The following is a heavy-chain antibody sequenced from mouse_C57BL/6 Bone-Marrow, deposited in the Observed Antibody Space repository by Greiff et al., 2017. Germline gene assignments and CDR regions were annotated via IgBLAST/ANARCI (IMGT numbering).Heavy chain of an antibody. CDR2: IYPGDGDT. CDR1: GYAFSSSW. J-gene: IGHJ2*01. V-gene: IGHV1-82*01. Sequence: QVQLKESGPELVKPGASVKISCKASGYAFSSSWMNWVKQRPGKGLEWIGRIYPGDGDTNYNGKFKGKATLTADKSSSTAYMQLSSLTSEDSAVYFCARIGIYYFDYWGQGTTLTVSS. CDR3: ARIGIYYFDY. D-gene: IGHD4-1*01.